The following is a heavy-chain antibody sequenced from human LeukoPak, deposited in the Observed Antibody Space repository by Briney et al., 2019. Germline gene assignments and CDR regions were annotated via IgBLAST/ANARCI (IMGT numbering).Heavy chain of an antibody. D-gene: IGHD3-10*01. CDR3: ARGGFGPRRYYYYMDV. CDR2: ISHNGNA. Sequence: SETLSLTCAVSGYSVGSAYYWVWIRQPPGKGLEWLGTISHNGNAYYNPSLKSRLTMSVDTSKNQFSLNLSSVTAADTAVYYCARGGFGPRRYYYYMDVWGKGTTVTVSS. J-gene: IGHJ6*03. CDR1: GYSVGSAYY. V-gene: IGHV4-38-2*01.